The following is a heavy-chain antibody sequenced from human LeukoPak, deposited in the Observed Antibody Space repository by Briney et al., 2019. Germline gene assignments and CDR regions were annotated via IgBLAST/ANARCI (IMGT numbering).Heavy chain of an antibody. J-gene: IGHJ3*02. CDR2: IKQDGSEK. D-gene: IGHD3-22*01. Sequence: GGSLRLSCAASGFTFSSHWMSWVRQAPGKGLEWVANIKQDGSEKFYVDSVKGRFTISRDNAKNSLYLQMNSLRAEDTAVYYCARGTHYYNSSGYWDDGGDAFDIWGQGTMVTVSS. CDR1: GFTFSSHW. CDR3: ARGTHYYNSSGYWDDGGDAFDI. V-gene: IGHV3-7*01.